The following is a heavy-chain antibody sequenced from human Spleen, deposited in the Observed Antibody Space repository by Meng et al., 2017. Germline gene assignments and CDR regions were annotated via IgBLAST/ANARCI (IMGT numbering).Heavy chain of an antibody. Sequence: GESLKISCAASGFIFSGYSMNWVRQAPGKGLEWVSYIDSSGTTMYYADSVKGRFTVSRDNAKNSLYLQMNSLRAEDTAVYYCARDLSNEGSYLYYGMDVWGQGTTVTVSS. D-gene: IGHD1-26*01. CDR3: ARDLSNEGSYLYYGMDV. J-gene: IGHJ6*02. CDR2: IDSSGTTM. V-gene: IGHV3-48*04. CDR1: GFIFSGYS.